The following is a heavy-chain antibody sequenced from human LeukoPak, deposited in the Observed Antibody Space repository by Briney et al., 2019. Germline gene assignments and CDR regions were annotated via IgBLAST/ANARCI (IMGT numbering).Heavy chain of an antibody. CDR1: GFSFSSYS. CDR2: IGPNSRNI. CDR3: VRGHNWAFDG. J-gene: IGHJ4*02. D-gene: IGHD1-1*01. V-gene: IGHV3-48*01. Sequence: PGGPLRLSCAASGFSFSSYSMSWVRQAPGEGLQWLSYIGPNSRNIYYTDSVKGRFTISRANAKNSLYLQMNTVRAEDTGVYYCVRGHNWAFDGWGQGTLVSVS.